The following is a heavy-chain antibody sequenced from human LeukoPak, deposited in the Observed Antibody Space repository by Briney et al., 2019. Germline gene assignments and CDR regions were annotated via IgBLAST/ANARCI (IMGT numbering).Heavy chain of an antibody. CDR1: GFTVSSNC. CDR3: AKGEESGDWAFDI. Sequence: GGSLRLSCAASGFTVSSNCMSWVRQAPGKGLEWVSLIFSGGSTYYADSVKGRFTISRDNSKNTLYLQMNSLRAEDTAVYYCAKGEESGDWAFDIWGQGTMVTVSS. CDR2: IFSGGST. J-gene: IGHJ3*02. V-gene: IGHV3-53*01. D-gene: IGHD2-21*02.